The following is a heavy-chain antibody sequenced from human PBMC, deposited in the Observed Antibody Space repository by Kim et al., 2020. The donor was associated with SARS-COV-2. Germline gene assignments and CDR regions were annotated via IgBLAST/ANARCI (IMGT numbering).Heavy chain of an antibody. V-gene: IGHV3-53*01. Sequence: GGSLRLSCAASGFTVSSNYMSWVRQAPGKGLEWVSVIYSGGSTYYADSVKGRFTISTDNAKNTLYLQMNSLRAEDTAVYYCASLQGGPRGTGDYEGWYFGLWGRGTLVTVSS. D-gene: IGHD4-17*01. J-gene: IGHJ2*01. CDR2: IYSGGST. CDR3: ASLQGGPRGTGDYEGWYFGL. CDR1: GFTVSSNY.